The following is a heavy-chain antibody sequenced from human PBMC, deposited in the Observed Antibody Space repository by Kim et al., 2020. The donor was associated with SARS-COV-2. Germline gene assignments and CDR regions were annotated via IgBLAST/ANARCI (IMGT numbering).Heavy chain of an antibody. CDR1: GYSFTSYW. D-gene: IGHD3-16*01. J-gene: IGHJ4*02. Sequence: GESLKISCKGSGYSFTSYWIGWVRQMPGKGLEWMGIIYPGDSDTRYSPSFQGQVTISADKSISTAYLQWSSLKASDTAMYYCARHLSWRLGGVTGYYFDYWGQGTLVTVSS. CDR3: ARHLSWRLGGVTGYYFDY. CDR2: IYPGDSDT. V-gene: IGHV5-51*01.